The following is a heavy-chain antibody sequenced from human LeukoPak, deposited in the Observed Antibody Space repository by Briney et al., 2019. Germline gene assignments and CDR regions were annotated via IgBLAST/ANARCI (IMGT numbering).Heavy chain of an antibody. V-gene: IGHV1-18*01. Sequence: ASVKVSCKDSSYTFTSYGISWVRQAPGQGLEWMGWISAYNGNTNYAQKLQGRVNMTTDTSTSTAYMELRSLRSDDTAVYYCARDSSSDYGGNSGLDYWGQGTLVTVSA. CDR1: SYTFTSYG. J-gene: IGHJ4*02. CDR2: ISAYNGNT. D-gene: IGHD4-23*01. CDR3: ARDSSSDYGGNSGLDY.